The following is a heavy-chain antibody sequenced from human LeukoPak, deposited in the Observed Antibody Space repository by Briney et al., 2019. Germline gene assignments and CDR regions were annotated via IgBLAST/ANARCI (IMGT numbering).Heavy chain of an antibody. CDR3: AREGGFGDYVWGSYRYIH. CDR1: GYTFSGYY. J-gene: IGHJ4*02. Sequence: ASVKVSCKASGYTFSGYYMQWVRQAPGQGLEWMGWINPNSGGTNYAQKFQGRVTMTRDTSISTAYMELSRLRSDDTAVYYCAREGGFGDYVWGSYRYIHWGQGTLVTVSS. V-gene: IGHV1-2*02. D-gene: IGHD3-16*02. CDR2: INPNSGGT.